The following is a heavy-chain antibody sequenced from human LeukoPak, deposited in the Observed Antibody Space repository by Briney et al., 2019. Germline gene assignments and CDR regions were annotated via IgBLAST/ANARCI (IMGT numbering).Heavy chain of an antibody. CDR1: GGSISSGDYY. V-gene: IGHV4-30-4*01. D-gene: IGHD3-22*01. CDR3: ARDSYYYDSSGYSLPAFDI. Sequence: NPSETLSLTCTVSGGSISSGDYYWSWIRQPPGKGLEWIGYIYYSGSTYYNPSLKSRVTISVDTSKNQFSLKLSSVTAADTAVYYCARDSYYYDSSGYSLPAFDIWGQGTMVTVSS. CDR2: IYYSGST. J-gene: IGHJ3*02.